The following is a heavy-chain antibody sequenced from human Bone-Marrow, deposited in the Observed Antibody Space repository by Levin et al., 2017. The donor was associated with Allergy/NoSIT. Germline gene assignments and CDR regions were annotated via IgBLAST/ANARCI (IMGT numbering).Heavy chain of an antibody. J-gene: IGHJ3*02. CDR3: ARDPGQTGYDFWSGYYADAFDI. CDR1: GFTFSSYG. Sequence: GESLKISCAASGFTFSSYGMHWVRQAPGKGLEWVAVIWYDGSNKYYADSVKGRFTISRDNSKNTLYLQMNSLRAEDTAVYYCARDPGQTGYDFWSGYYADAFDIWGQGTMVTVSS. CDR2: IWYDGSNK. V-gene: IGHV3-33*01. D-gene: IGHD3-3*01.